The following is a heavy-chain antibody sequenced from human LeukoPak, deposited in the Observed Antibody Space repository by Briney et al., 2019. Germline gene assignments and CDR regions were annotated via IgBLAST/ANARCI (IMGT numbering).Heavy chain of an antibody. Sequence: GGSLRLSCAASGFTFSSYAMHWVRQAPGKGLEWVAVISYDGSNKYYADSVKGRFTISRDNAKNSLYLQMSSLRAEDTAVYYCASGNPPQYYYDSGGGQGTLVTVSS. CDR2: ISYDGSNK. CDR1: GFTFSSYA. V-gene: IGHV3-30-3*01. D-gene: IGHD3-10*01. J-gene: IGHJ4*02. CDR3: ASGNPPQYYYDSG.